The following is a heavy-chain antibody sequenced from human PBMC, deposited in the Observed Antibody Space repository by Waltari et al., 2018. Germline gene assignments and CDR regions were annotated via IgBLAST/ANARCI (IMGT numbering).Heavy chain of an antibody. CDR3: ARVAGRYYYYYMDV. V-gene: IGHV3-48*03. Sequence: EVQLVESGGGLVQPGGSLRLSCAASGFTFSSYEMHWVRQAPGKGLEWVSYISSSGSTIYYADSVKGRFTISRDNAKNSLYLQMNSLRAEDTAVYYCARVAGRYYYYYMDVWGKGTTVTVSS. CDR2: ISSSGSTI. J-gene: IGHJ6*03. CDR1: GFTFSSYE.